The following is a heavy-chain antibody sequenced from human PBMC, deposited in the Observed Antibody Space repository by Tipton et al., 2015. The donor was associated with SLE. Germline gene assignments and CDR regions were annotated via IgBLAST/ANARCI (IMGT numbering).Heavy chain of an antibody. CDR3: ARVLVAIDYYYMDV. D-gene: IGHD2-21*01. Sequence: TLSLTCTVSGGSISSGSYYWSWIRQPAGKGLEWIGHIYTSGSTNYNPSLKSRVTISVDTSKNQFSLKLSSVTAADTAVYYCARVLVAIDYYYMDVWGKGTTVTVSS. CDR2: IYTSGST. CDR1: GGSISSGSYY. V-gene: IGHV4-61*09. J-gene: IGHJ6*03.